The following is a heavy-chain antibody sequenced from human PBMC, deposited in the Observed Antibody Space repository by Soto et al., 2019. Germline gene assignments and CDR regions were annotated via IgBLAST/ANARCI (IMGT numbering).Heavy chain of an antibody. Sequence: QVQLVESGGGVVQPGTSLGLSCAVSGFTFSPYTMHWVRQAPGKGLEWVAVISYDGTGKYYADSVKIRFTISRDNSKNTLYLQMNSLRPEDTSVYYCARGGGFCGGDCYKGGVDYWGQGTLVTVSS. V-gene: IGHV3-30*04. CDR2: ISYDGTGK. D-gene: IGHD2-21*02. CDR1: GFTFSPYT. CDR3: ARGGGFCGGDCYKGGVDY. J-gene: IGHJ4*02.